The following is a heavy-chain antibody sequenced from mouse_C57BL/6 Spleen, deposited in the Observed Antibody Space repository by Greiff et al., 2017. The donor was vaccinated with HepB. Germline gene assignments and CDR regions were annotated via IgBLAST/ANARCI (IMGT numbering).Heavy chain of an antibody. V-gene: IGHV1-82*01. CDR1: GYAFSSSW. CDR3: ARETAQATWFAY. J-gene: IGHJ3*01. D-gene: IGHD3-2*02. Sequence: QVQLQQSGPELVKPGASVKISCKASGYAFSSSWMNWVKQRPGKGLEWIGRIYPGDGDTNYNGKFKGKATLTADKSSSTAYMQLSSLTSEDSAVYFCARETAQATWFAYWGQGTLFTVSA. CDR2: IYPGDGDT.